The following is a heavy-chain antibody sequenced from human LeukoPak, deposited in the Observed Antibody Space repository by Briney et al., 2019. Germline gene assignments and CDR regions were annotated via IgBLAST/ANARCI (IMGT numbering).Heavy chain of an antibody. J-gene: IGHJ3*02. CDR3: AKDGNYYDSSGYYPDAFDI. V-gene: IGHV3-30*18. D-gene: IGHD3-22*01. Sequence: GRSLRLSRAASGFTFSSYGMHWVRQAPGKGLEWVAVISYDGSNKYYADSVKGRFTISRDNSKNTLYLQMNSLRAEDTAVYYCAKDGNYYDSSGYYPDAFDIWGQGTMVTVSS. CDR2: ISYDGSNK. CDR1: GFTFSSYG.